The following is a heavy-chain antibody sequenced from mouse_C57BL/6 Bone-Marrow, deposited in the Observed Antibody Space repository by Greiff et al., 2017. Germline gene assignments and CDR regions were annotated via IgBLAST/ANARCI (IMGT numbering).Heavy chain of an antibody. V-gene: IGHV1-4*01. Sequence: QVQLKESGAELARPGASVKMSCKASGYTFTSYTMHWVQQRPGQGLEWIGYINPSSGYTKYNQKFKDKATLTADKSSSTACMQLSSLTSEDSAVYYCARSYLRTWFAYWGQGTLVTVSA. D-gene: IGHD6-5*01. CDR2: INPSSGYT. J-gene: IGHJ3*01. CDR1: GYTFTSYT. CDR3: ARSYLRTWFAY.